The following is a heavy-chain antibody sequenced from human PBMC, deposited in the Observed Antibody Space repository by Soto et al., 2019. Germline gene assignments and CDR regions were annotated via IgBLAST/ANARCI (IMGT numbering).Heavy chain of an antibody. V-gene: IGHV3-23*01. CDR1: GFTFSSYA. CDR3: AKVTFHIAVAVS. D-gene: IGHD6-19*01. CDR2: ISGSGGST. J-gene: IGHJ4*02. Sequence: EVQLLESGGGLVQPGGSLRLSCAASGFTFSSYAMSWVRQAPGKGLEWVSAISGSGGSTYYADSVKGRFTITRDNSKNTLYLQMISLRAEYTAVYYCAKVTFHIAVAVSGGQGTLVTVSS.